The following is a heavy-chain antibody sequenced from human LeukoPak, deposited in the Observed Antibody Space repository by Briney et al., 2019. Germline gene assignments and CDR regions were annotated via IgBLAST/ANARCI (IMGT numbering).Heavy chain of an antibody. V-gene: IGHV4-59*13. J-gene: IGHJ4*02. CDR2: IYYSGST. CDR1: GGSISSYY. Sequence: SETLSLTCTVSGGSISSYYWSWIRQSPGKGLEWIGYIYYSGSTNYNPSLKSRVTISVDTSKNQFSLKLSSVTAAVTAVYYCARARSIAAAQGNFDYWGQGTLVTVSS. D-gene: IGHD6-13*01. CDR3: ARARSIAAAQGNFDY.